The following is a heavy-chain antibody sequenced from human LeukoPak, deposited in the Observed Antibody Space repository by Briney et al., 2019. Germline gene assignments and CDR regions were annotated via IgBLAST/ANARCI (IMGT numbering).Heavy chain of an antibody. J-gene: IGHJ4*02. CDR2: INHSGST. D-gene: IGHD5-18*01. Sequence: SETLSLTCAVYGGSFSGYYWSWIRQPPGKGLEWIGEINHSGSTNYNPSLKSRVTISVDTSKNQFSLKLSSVIAADTAVYYCARGAMVSSNSDYWGQGTLVTVSS. CDR3: ARGAMVSSNSDY. V-gene: IGHV4-34*01. CDR1: GGSFSGYY.